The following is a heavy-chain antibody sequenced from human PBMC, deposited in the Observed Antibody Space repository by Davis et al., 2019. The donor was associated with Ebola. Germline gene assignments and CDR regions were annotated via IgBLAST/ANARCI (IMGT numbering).Heavy chain of an antibody. CDR2: INHSGST. J-gene: IGHJ4*02. Sequence: MPSETLSLTCAVYGGSFSGYYWSWIRQPPGKGLEWIGEINHSGSTNYNPSLKSRVTISVDTSKNQFSLKLSSVTAADTAVYYCARVTYDFWSGYLDYWGQGTLVTVSS. CDR3: ARVTYDFWSGYLDY. V-gene: IGHV4-34*01. D-gene: IGHD3-3*01. CDR1: GGSFSGYY.